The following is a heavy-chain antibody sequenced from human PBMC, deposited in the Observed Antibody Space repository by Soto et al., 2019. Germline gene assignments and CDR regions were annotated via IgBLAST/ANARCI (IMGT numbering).Heavy chain of an antibody. V-gene: IGHV3-23*01. J-gene: IGHJ4*02. CDR3: AKYPVIVVVAATGY. CDR1: GFTVSSYA. Sequence: GGSLRLSCAASGFTVSSYARSWVRQVPGKGLEWVSSISGSGGSTYYADSVKGRFTISRDNSKNTLYLQMNSLRAEDTAVYYCAKYPVIVVVAATGYWGQGTLVTVSS. CDR2: ISGSGGST. D-gene: IGHD2-15*01.